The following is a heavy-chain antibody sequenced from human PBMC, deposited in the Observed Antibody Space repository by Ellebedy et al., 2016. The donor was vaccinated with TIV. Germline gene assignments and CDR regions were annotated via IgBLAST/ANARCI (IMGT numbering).Heavy chain of an antibody. D-gene: IGHD6-19*01. V-gene: IGHV1-24*01. CDR3: AKTAGIALACIDF. CDR1: GYTLTELS. Sequence: ASVKVSCKVSGYTLTELSMHWVRQAPGKGLEWMGTFDPEHGGTMYAQKFQGRVTMTEDTSTDTAYMEMSSLRSEDTAVYYCAKTAGIALACIDFWGHGTLVTVSS. CDR2: FDPEHGGT. J-gene: IGHJ4*01.